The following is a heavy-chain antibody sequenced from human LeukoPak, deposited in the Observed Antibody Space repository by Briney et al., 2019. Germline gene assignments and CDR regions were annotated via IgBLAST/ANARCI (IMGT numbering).Heavy chain of an antibody. J-gene: IGHJ3*02. Sequence: SQTLSLTCTVSGGSISSGGYYWSWIRQPPGKGLEWIGYIHHSGSTYYNPSLKSRVTISVDRSKKQFSLKLSSVTAADTAVYYCARDGDSSGWCCDAFDIWGQGTMVTVSS. D-gene: IGHD6-19*01. CDR1: GGSISSGGYY. CDR3: ARDGDSSGWCCDAFDI. CDR2: IHHSGST. V-gene: IGHV4-30-2*01.